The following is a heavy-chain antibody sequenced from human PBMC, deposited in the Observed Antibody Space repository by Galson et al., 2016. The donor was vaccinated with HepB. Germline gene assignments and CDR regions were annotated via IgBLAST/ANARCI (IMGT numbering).Heavy chain of an antibody. Sequence: SLRLSCAASGFSFSSYGIHWVRQAPGKGLEWVALISHDGSQTSYVESVEGRFTISRDNSQKTVNLQMNSLGTEDTAVYYCAKENWNREGALDIWGQGTMVTVSS. V-gene: IGHV3-30*18. CDR2: ISHDGSQT. CDR3: AKENWNREGALDI. CDR1: GFSFSSYG. D-gene: IGHD1-1*01. J-gene: IGHJ3*02.